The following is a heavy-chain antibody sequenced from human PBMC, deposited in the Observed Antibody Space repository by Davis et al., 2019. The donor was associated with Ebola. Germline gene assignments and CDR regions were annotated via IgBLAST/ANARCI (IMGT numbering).Heavy chain of an antibody. V-gene: IGHV4-34*01. Sequence: PSETLSLTCAVYGGSFSGYYWSWIRQPPGKGLEWIGEINHSGSTNYNPSLKSRVTISVDTSKNQLSLTLSSVTAADTAVYYCARRGYCSSTSCYTGGWYFDLWGRGTLVTVSS. CDR1: GGSFSGYY. J-gene: IGHJ2*01. CDR3: ARRGYCSSTSCYTGGWYFDL. D-gene: IGHD2-2*02. CDR2: INHSGST.